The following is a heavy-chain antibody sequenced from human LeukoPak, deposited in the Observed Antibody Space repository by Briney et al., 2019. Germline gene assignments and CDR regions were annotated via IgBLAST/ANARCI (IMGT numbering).Heavy chain of an antibody. CDR2: INPNSGGT. Sequence: ASVKVSCKASGYTFTGYYMHWVRQAPGQGLEWMGWINPNSGGTNYAQKFQGRVTMTRDTSISTAYMELSRLRSDDTAVYYCARADYYDSRGKAVVLSDYWGQGTLVTVSS. J-gene: IGHJ4*02. V-gene: IGHV1-2*02. CDR1: GYTFTGYY. D-gene: IGHD3-22*01. CDR3: ARADYYDSRGKAVVLSDY.